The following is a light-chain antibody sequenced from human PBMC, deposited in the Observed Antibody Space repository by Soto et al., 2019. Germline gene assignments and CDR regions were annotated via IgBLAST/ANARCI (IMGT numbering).Light chain of an antibody. Sequence: EIVMTQSPATLSVSPGARATLSCRASQSVSSNLDWYQQKPGQAHRLLIYGASTRATGIPARFSGSGSGTEFTLTISSLQSADFAVYYCQQYNNLPRTFGQGTKLEIK. CDR2: GAS. CDR3: QQYNNLPRT. V-gene: IGKV3-15*01. CDR1: QSVSSN. J-gene: IGKJ2*01.